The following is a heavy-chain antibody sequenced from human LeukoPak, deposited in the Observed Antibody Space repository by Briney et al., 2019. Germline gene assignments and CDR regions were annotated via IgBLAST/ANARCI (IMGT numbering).Heavy chain of an antibody. Sequence: SETLSLTCVVYGGSFSGYYWSWIRQPPGKGLEWIGYIYYSGSTNYNPSLKSRVTISVDTSKNQFSLKLSSVTAADTAVYYCARDRGWLQGGFNWFDPWGQGTLVTVSS. V-gene: IGHV4-59*01. J-gene: IGHJ5*02. CDR3: ARDRGWLQGGFNWFDP. CDR2: IYYSGST. D-gene: IGHD5-24*01. CDR1: GGSFSGYY.